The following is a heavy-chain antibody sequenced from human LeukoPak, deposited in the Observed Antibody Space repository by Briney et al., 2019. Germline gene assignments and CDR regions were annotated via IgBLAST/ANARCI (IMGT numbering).Heavy chain of an antibody. CDR1: GGSISSDY. CDR2: IYYTGRT. J-gene: IGHJ4*02. D-gene: IGHD5-18*01. CDR3: ARGQYSSEYFDY. V-gene: IGHV4-59*01. Sequence: KASETLSLTCTVSGGSISSDYWSWIRQPPGKGLEWIGYIYYTGRTNYNPSLKSRVTISVDTSKTHFSLKLSSVTAADTAVYYCARGQYSSEYFDYWGQGTLVTVSS.